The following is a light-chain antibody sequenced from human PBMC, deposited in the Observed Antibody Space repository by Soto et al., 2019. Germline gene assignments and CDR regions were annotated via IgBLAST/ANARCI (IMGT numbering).Light chain of an antibody. J-gene: IGLJ2*01. V-gene: IGLV2-14*03. Sequence: QSALTQPASVSGSPGQSITISCTGSSSDVGGYNYVSWYQQHHPGKAPKLMIYDVSNRPSGASNRFSGSKSGNTASLTISGLQAEDEADYYCSSYTTSSTVVFGGGTKLTVL. CDR1: SSDVGGYNY. CDR2: DVS. CDR3: SSYTTSSTVV.